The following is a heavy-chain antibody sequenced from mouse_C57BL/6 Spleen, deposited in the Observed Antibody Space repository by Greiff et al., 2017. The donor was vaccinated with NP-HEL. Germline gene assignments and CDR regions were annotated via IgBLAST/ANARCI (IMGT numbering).Heavy chain of an antibody. J-gene: IGHJ3*01. CDR1: GFTFSSYA. CDR3: AKMGAYDGYYGFAY. V-gene: IGHV5-4*01. Sequence: EVQVVESGGGLVKPGGSLKLSCAASGFTFSSYAMSWVRQTPEKRLEWVATISDGGSYTYYPDNVKGRFTISRDNAKNNLYLQMSHLKSEDTAMYYCAKMGAYDGYYGFAYWGQGTLVTVSA. CDR2: ISDGGSYT. D-gene: IGHD2-3*01.